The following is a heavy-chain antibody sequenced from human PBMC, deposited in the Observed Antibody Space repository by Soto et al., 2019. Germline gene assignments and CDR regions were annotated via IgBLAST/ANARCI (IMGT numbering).Heavy chain of an antibody. CDR1: GFTFSSYG. D-gene: IGHD3-22*01. V-gene: IGHV3-30*18. J-gene: IGHJ4*02. CDR2: ISYDGSNK. CDR3: AKERITMIVVASFDY. Sequence: QVQLVESGGGVVQPGRSLRLSCAASGFTFSSYGMHWVRQAPGKGLEWVAVISYDGSNKYYADSVKGRFTISRDNSKNKLYLQMNSLRAEDTAVYYCAKERITMIVVASFDYWGQGTLVTVSS.